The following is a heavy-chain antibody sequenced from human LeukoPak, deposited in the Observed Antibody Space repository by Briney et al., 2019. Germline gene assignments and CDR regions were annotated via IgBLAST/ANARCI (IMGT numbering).Heavy chain of an antibody. D-gene: IGHD3-3*01. V-gene: IGHV3-66*01. CDR2: IYSGGST. CDR1: GFTVSSNY. Sequence: GGSLRLSFAASGFTVSSNYMSWVRQAPGKGLEWVSVIYSGGSTYYADSVKGRFTISRDNSKNTLYLQMNSLRAENTAVYYCARDLSPPGGVALYYFDYWGQGTLVTVSS. J-gene: IGHJ4*02. CDR3: ARDLSPPGGVALYYFDY.